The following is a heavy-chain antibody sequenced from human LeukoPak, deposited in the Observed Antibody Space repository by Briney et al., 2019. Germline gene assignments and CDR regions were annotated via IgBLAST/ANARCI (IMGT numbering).Heavy chain of an antibody. J-gene: IGHJ5*02. CDR2: IHHTGIT. Sequence: PSGTLSLSCAVSGGSFSIGAWWSWVRQPPGKGLEWIGEIHHTGITNFNPSLWSRVTMSLDRSKNQFSLNLTSVTAADTAVYYCARVISSAWRQNDLWGQGILVTVSS. D-gene: IGHD3-22*01. CDR1: GGSFSIGAW. CDR3: ARVISSAWRQNDL. V-gene: IGHV4-4*02.